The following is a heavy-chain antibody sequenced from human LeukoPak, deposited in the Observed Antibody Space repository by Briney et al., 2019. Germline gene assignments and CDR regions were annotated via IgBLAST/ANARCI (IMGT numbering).Heavy chain of an antibody. V-gene: IGHV1-18*01. Sequence: ASVKVSCKASGYTFTSYGISWVRQAPGQGLEWMGWIRAYNGNTNYAQKLQGRVTMTTDTSTSTAYMELRSLRSDDTAVYYCARDRHSSGWEIIDYWGQGTLVTVSS. CDR3: ARDRHSSGWEIIDY. CDR1: GYTFTSYG. CDR2: IRAYNGNT. J-gene: IGHJ4*02. D-gene: IGHD6-19*01.